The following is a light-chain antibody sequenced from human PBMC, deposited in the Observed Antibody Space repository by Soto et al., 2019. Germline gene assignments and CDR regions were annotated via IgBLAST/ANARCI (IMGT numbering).Light chain of an antibody. Sequence: DIQMTQSPSALSSSVGDRVTITCRASQSISTYLHWYQQKPGTAPKLLIYATSNLQSGVPSRFSGSGSGTDFTLTINRLQPEDSATYYCQHSYSTPCTFGEGTKVDI. CDR2: ATS. CDR1: QSISTY. J-gene: IGKJ1*01. V-gene: IGKV1-39*01. CDR3: QHSYSTPCT.